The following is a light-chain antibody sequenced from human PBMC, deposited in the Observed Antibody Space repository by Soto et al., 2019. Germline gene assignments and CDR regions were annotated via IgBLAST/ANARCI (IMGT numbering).Light chain of an antibody. J-gene: IGKJ1*01. Sequence: DIQMTQSPSTLSASVGDRVTITCRASQSINNWLAWYQQKPGKAPKLLIYDASTLESGVPSGFSGGGSGTEFTLTISSVQPDDFAAYYCQHYDSYQGTFGHGTKVETK. CDR3: QHYDSYQGT. CDR1: QSINNW. V-gene: IGKV1-5*01. CDR2: DAS.